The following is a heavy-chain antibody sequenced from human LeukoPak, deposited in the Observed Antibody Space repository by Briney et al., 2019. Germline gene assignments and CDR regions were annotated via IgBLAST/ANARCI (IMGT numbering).Heavy chain of an antibody. D-gene: IGHD2-15*01. CDR3: AREGGRYCSGGSCFYGY. CDR1: GYTFTSYG. J-gene: IGHJ4*02. V-gene: IGHV1-18*01. CDR2: ISAYNGNT. Sequence: GASVKVSCKASGYTFTSYGISWVRQAPGQGLEWMGWISAYNGNTNYAQKLQGRVTMTTDTSTSTAYMELRSLRSDDTAVYYCAREGGRYCSGGSCFYGYWGQGTLVTVSS.